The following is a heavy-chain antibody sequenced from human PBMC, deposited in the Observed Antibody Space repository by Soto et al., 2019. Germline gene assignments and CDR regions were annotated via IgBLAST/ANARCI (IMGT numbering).Heavy chain of an antibody. CDR1: GYTFTDYD. CDR2: INAGKSDT. Sequence: QVQLVQSGAELKEPGASVKVSCKASGYTFTDYDIHWVRQAPGQSLEWMGWINAGKSDTKYSQKFQGRVTITRDTSASTDYMELRSPTSEDTAVYYCTRQGKIWGQGTLITVS. V-gene: IGHV1-3*01. J-gene: IGHJ4*02. CDR3: TRQGKI.